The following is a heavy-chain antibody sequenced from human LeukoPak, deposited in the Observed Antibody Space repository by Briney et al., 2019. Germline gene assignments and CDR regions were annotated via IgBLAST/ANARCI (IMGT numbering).Heavy chain of an antibody. V-gene: IGHV1-24*01. D-gene: IGHD3-9*01. J-gene: IGHJ4*02. CDR1: GYTLTELS. Sequence: ASVKVSCKVSGYTLTELSMHWVRQAPGKGLEGMGGFDPEDGETIYAQKLQGRVNMTEDTSTHTAHMELSSLRSEDTAVYYCATPPHLLRYFDWLQGFDYWGQGTLVTVSS. CDR2: FDPEDGET. CDR3: ATPPHLLRYFDWLQGFDY.